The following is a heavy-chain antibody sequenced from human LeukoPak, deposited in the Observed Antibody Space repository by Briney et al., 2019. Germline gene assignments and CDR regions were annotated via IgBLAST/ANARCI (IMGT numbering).Heavy chain of an antibody. CDR2: IYPGDSDT. V-gene: IGHV5-51*01. J-gene: IGHJ5*02. D-gene: IGHD3-22*01. CDR3: AIRGYYYDSSGSDGFDP. CDR1: GYSLTSYW. Sequence: GESLKISCKGSGYSLTSYWIGWVRQMPGKGLEWMGIIYPGDSDTRYSPSFQGQVTISADKSISTAYLQWSSLKASDTAMYYCAIRGYYYDSSGSDGFDPWGQGTLVTVSS.